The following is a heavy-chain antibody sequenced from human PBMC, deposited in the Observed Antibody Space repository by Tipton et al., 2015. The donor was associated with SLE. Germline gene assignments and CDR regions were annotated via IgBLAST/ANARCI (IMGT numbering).Heavy chain of an antibody. Sequence: TLSLTCTVSGGSISSSRYYWGWIRQPPGKGLEWIGEIYHSGSTNYNPSLKSRVTISVDKSKNQFSLKLSSVTAADTAVYYCARDQMVRGVDIWGQGTMVTVSS. J-gene: IGHJ3*02. CDR3: ARDQMVRGVDI. CDR1: GGSISSSRYY. CDR2: IYHSGST. D-gene: IGHD3-10*01. V-gene: IGHV4-39*07.